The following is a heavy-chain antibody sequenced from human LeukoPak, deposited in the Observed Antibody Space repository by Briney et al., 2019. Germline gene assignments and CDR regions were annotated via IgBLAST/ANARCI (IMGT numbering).Heavy chain of an antibody. J-gene: IGHJ6*03. Sequence: SETLSLTCAVYGGSFSGYYWSWIRQPPGKGLEWIGEINHSGSTNYNPSLKSRVTISVDTSKNQFSLKLSSVTAADTAVYYCARDRNLWFGELFPLNYYYYMTSGAKGPRSPSP. CDR3: ARDRNLWFGELFPLNYYYYMTS. V-gene: IGHV4-34*01. CDR2: INHSGST. D-gene: IGHD3-10*01. CDR1: GGSFSGYY.